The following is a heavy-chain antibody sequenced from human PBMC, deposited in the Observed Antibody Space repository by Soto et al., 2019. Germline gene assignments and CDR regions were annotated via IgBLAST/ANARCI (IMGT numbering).Heavy chain of an antibody. V-gene: IGHV4-4*02. D-gene: IGHD1-7*01. CDR3: ARGSSVYELGITGTIGYYGMDV. Sequence: SETLSLTCAVSGGSISSSNWWSWVRQPPGKGLEWIGEIYHSGSTNYNPSLKSRVTISVDKSKNQFSLKLSSVTAADTAVYYCARGSSVYELGITGTIGYYGMDVWGQGTTVTVS. CDR2: IYHSGST. CDR1: GGSISSSNW. J-gene: IGHJ6*02.